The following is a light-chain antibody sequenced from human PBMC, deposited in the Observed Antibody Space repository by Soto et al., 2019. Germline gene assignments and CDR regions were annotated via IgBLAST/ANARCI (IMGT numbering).Light chain of an antibody. V-gene: IGKV3-15*01. CDR3: QQYNVWPLA. CDR1: QSVSSN. CDR2: VAT. Sequence: EIVMTQSPATLSVSPGERATLSCRASQSVSSNLAWYQQKPGQTPKLLIYVATTRATGIPARFSGSGSWTEVTLTISSLQSADFTVSYCQQYNVWPLAFGGGAKVEFK. J-gene: IGKJ4*01.